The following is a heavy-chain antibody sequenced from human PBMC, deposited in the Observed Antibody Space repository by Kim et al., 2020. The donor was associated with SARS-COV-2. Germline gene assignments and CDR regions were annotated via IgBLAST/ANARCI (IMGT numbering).Heavy chain of an antibody. Sequence: SQTLSLTCDISGDSVSSNSSAWNWIRQSPSRGLEWLGRTYYRSKWYTDYALSVKGRITINPDTSKNQFSLQLNSVTPEDTAVYYCERDRQRAGTGVDYWGQGTLVTVSS. V-gene: IGHV6-1*01. CDR2: TYYRSKWYT. J-gene: IGHJ4*02. CDR3: ERDRQRAGTGVDY. CDR1: GDSVSSNSSA. D-gene: IGHD6-19*01.